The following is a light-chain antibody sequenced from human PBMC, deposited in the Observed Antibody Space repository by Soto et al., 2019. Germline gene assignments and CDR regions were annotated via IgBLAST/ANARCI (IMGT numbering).Light chain of an antibody. J-gene: IGKJ2*01. Sequence: EIVLTQSPGTLSLSPGERATLSCRASQSVSSSYLAWYQQKPGQAPRLLFYDASSRATGIPDRFSGSGSGTDFTLTISRLEPEEFAVYYCQQYGSAYTFGQGTKLEIK. V-gene: IGKV3-20*01. CDR1: QSVSSSY. CDR3: QQYGSAYT. CDR2: DAS.